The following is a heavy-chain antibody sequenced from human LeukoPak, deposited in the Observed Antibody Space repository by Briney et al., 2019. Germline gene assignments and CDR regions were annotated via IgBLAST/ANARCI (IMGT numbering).Heavy chain of an antibody. CDR1: GFIFDDHV. J-gene: IGHJ6*03. V-gene: IGHV3-43D*03. CDR3: AKGANSYRDFYSMDV. CDR2: IRWDGGNT. Sequence: LAGGSLRLSCAASGFIFDDHVMHWVRQAPGKGLEWVSLIRWDGGNTYYADSVKGRFTISRDNSKNSLFLQMNSLRGEDTALYYCAKGANSYRDFYSMDVWGKGTTVIVSS. D-gene: IGHD5-18*01.